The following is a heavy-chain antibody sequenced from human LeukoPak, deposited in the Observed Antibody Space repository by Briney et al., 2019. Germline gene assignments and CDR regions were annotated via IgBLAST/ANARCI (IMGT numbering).Heavy chain of an antibody. CDR1: GFTFISYI. Sequence: GGALRLSCVASGFTFISYIMNGVGPAPGKGLEWVSSISGSGGITYYAHSAKGRFTISRDNSKKTLYLQRETLRAQAPPCYYFAAYSYDVHVWGKGTAVTVS. CDR3: AAYSYDVHV. D-gene: IGHD5-18*01. J-gene: IGHJ6*03. CDR2: ISGSGGIT. V-gene: IGHV3-23*01.